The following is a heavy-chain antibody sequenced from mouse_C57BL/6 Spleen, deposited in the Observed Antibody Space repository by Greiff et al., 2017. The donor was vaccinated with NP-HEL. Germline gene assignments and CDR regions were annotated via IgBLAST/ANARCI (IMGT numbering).Heavy chain of an antibody. V-gene: IGHV1-54*01. CDR3: ARVGYYGSSYDY. CDR2: INPGSGGT. CDR1: GYAFTNYL. D-gene: IGHD1-1*01. Sequence: VQLQQSGAELVRPGTSVKVSCKASGYAFTNYLIEWVKQRPGQGLEWIGVINPGSGGTNYNEKFKGKATLTADKSSSTADMQLSSLTSEDSAVYFCARVGYYGSSYDYWGQGTTLTVSS. J-gene: IGHJ2*01.